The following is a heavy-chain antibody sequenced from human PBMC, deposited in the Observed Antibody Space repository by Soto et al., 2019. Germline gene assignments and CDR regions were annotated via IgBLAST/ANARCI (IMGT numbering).Heavy chain of an antibody. J-gene: IGHJ6*02. D-gene: IGHD4-4*01. Sequence: GGSLRLSCAASGFTFSSYGMHWVRQAPGKGLEWVAVIWYDGSNKYYADSVKGRFTISRDNSKNTLYLQMNSLRAEDTAVYYCARMGDYRRDYYYYGMDVWGQGTTVTVSS. V-gene: IGHV3-33*01. CDR2: IWYDGSNK. CDR1: GFTFSSYG. CDR3: ARMGDYRRDYYYYGMDV.